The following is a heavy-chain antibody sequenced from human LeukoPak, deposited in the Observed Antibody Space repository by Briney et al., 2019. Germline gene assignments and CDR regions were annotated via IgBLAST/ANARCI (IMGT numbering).Heavy chain of an antibody. V-gene: IGHV3-48*01. CDR3: ARGSIAARSDAFDI. Sequence: GGSLRLSCAASGFTFSSYSMNWVRQAPGKGLEWVSYISSSSTIYYADSVKGRFTISRDNAKNSLYLQMNSLRAEDTAVYYCARGSIAARSDAFDIWGQGTMVTVSS. CDR2: ISSSSTI. CDR1: GFTFSSYS. D-gene: IGHD6-6*01. J-gene: IGHJ3*02.